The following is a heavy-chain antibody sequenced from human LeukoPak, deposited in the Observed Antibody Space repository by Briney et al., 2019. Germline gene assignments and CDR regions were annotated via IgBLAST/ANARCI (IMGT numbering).Heavy chain of an antibody. Sequence: GGSLRLSCAASGFTVSSNYINWVRQAPGKGLEWVSVIYGGGNIYYADSVKGRFTISRDNSKNTLYLQMNSLRAEDTAVYYCARGAGYNYPYYFDYWGQGTLVTVSS. D-gene: IGHD5-24*01. CDR1: GFTVSSNY. J-gene: IGHJ4*02. CDR3: ARGAGYNYPYYFDY. CDR2: IYGGGNI. V-gene: IGHV3-53*01.